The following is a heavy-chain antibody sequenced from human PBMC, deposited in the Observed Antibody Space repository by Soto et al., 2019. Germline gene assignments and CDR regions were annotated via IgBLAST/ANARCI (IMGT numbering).Heavy chain of an antibody. J-gene: IGHJ5*02. D-gene: IGHD6-19*01. CDR3: ARDLFSGWPYNWFDP. CDR2: INPNSGGT. CDR1: GYTFTGYY. V-gene: IGHV1-2*02. Sequence: GASVKVSCKASGYTFTGYYMHWVRQAPGQGLEWMGWINPNSGGTNYAQKFQGRVTMTRDTSISTAYMELSRLSSDDTAVYYCARDLFSGWPYNWFDPWGQGTLVTVSS.